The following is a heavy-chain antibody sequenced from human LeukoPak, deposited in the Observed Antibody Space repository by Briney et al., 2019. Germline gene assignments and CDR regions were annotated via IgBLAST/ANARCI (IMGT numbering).Heavy chain of an antibody. Sequence: SETLSLTCTVSGGSISSHYWNWLRQPPGKGLEWIGYIYNTGTANYNPSLKRRATISVDTSKNHSSLQLSSVTAADTAVYYCARGVEPYYYYHMDVWGKGTTVTVSS. D-gene: IGHD1-14*01. CDR3: ARGVEPYYYYHMDV. CDR1: GGSISSHY. CDR2: IYNTGTA. V-gene: IGHV4-59*11. J-gene: IGHJ6*03.